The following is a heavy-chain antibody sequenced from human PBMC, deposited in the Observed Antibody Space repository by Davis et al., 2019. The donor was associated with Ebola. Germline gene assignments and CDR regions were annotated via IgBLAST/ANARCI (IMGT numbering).Heavy chain of an antibody. CDR3: ARGLKPYSSSPLGY. Sequence: GSLRLSCAVYGGSFSGYYWSWIRQPPGKGLEWIGEINHSGSTNYNPSLKSRVTISVDTSKNQFSLKLSSVTAADTAVYYCARGLKPYSSSPLGYWGQGTLVTVSS. D-gene: IGHD6-6*01. CDR1: GGSFSGYY. CDR2: INHSGST. V-gene: IGHV4-34*01. J-gene: IGHJ4*02.